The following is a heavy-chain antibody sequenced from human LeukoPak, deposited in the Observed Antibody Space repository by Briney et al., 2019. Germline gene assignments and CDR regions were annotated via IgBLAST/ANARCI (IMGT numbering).Heavy chain of an antibody. CDR3: AKSDRFRVHCSSTSCDGWYFDL. Sequence: GGSLRLSCAASGFTFSSYAMSWVRQAPGKGLEWVSAISGSGGSTYYADSVKGRFTISRDNSKSTLYLQMNSLRAEDTAVYYCAKSDRFRVHCSSTSCDGWYFDLWGRGTLVTVSS. V-gene: IGHV3-23*01. D-gene: IGHD2-2*01. J-gene: IGHJ2*01. CDR2: ISGSGGST. CDR1: GFTFSSYA.